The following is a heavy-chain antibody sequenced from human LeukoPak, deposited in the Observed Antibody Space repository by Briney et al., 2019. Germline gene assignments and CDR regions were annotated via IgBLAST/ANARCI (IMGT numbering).Heavy chain of an antibody. J-gene: IGHJ4*02. D-gene: IGHD6-19*01. CDR1: GGSISTYY. Sequence: SETLSLTCTVSGGSISTYYWSWIRQPPGKGLEWIGYISYSGSTNYNPSLKSRVTISVDTSKNQFSLKLSSVTAADTAVFYCARIKADSSGWYEIDYWGQGTLVTVSS. V-gene: IGHV4-59*01. CDR2: ISYSGST. CDR3: ARIKADSSGWYEIDY.